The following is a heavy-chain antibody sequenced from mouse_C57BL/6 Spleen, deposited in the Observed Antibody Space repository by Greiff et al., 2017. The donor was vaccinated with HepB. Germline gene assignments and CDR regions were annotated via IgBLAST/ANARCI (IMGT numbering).Heavy chain of an antibody. CDR1: GFTFSDYY. D-gene: IGHD1-1*01. CDR2: ISNGGGST. J-gene: IGHJ2*01. Sequence: EVKLQESGGGLVQPGGSLKLSCAASGFTFSDYYMYWVRQTPEKRLEWVAYISNGGGSTYYPDTVKGRFTISRDNAKNTLYLQMSRLKSEDTAMYYCARRGGYGSSYYFDYWGQGTTLTVSS. V-gene: IGHV5-12*01. CDR3: ARRGGYGSSYYFDY.